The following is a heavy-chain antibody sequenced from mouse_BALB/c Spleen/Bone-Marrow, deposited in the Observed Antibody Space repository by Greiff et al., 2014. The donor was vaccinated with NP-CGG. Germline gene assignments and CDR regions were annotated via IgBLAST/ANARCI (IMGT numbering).Heavy chain of an antibody. V-gene: IGHV5-12-1*01. J-gene: IGHJ4*01. CDR1: GFAFSSYD. CDR3: TRHGGYYPYYYAIDY. Sequence: EVMLVESGGGLVKPGGSLKLSCAASGFAFSSYDMSWVRQTPEKRLEWVAYISHGGGPTYYSDTVKGRFTISRDNAKYTLYLQMSSLKSEDTAIYYCTRHGGYYPYYYAIDYWGQGTSVTVSS. CDR2: ISHGGGPT. D-gene: IGHD2-3*01.